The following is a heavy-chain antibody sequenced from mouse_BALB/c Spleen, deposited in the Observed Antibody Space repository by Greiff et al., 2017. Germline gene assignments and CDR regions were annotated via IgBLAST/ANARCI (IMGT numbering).Heavy chain of an antibody. Sequence: EVQLQQSGAELVKPGASVKLSCTASGFNIKDTYMHWVKQRPEQGLEWIGRIDPANGNTNYDPTFQGKATITADTSSNTAYLQLSSLTSEDTAVYYCASDGGFAYWGQGTLVTVSA. CDR3: ASDGGFAY. J-gene: IGHJ3*01. CDR1: GFNIKDTY. CDR2: IDPANGNT. V-gene: IGHV14-3*02.